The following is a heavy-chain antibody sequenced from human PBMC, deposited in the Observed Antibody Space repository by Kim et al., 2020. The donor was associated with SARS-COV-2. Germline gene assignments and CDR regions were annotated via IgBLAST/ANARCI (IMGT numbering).Heavy chain of an antibody. V-gene: IGHV1-3*01. D-gene: IGHD3-9*01. J-gene: IGHJ6*02. CDR1: GYTFTSYT. Sequence: ASVKVSCKASGYTFTSYTMHWVRQAPGQRLEWMGWINAGNGNTKYSQKFQGRVTITRDTSASTAYMELSRLRSEDTAVYYCARVYPNDILTAYYIDYYYYGMDVWGQGTTVTVSS. CDR3: ARVYPNDILTAYYIDYYYYGMDV. CDR2: INAGNGNT.